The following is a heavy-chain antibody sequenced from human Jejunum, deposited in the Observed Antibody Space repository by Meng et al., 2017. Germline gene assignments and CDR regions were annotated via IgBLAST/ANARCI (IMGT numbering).Heavy chain of an antibody. J-gene: IGHJ4*02. CDR2: IYFSGNT. Sequence: SETLSLTCTVSGDSISSTDYYWAWIRQPPGKGLEWIGSIYFSGNTYHNPSLKRRFTISIDTSKNQLTLKLTSVTAAATAIYYCEQDNLILVREVLDSWGQGTLVTVSS. CDR3: EQDNLILVREVLDS. CDR1: GDSISSTDYY. D-gene: IGHD3-10*01. V-gene: IGHV4-39*06.